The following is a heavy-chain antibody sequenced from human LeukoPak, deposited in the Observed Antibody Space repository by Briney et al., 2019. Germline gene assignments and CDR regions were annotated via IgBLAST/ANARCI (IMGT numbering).Heavy chain of an antibody. D-gene: IGHD3-16*01. J-gene: IGHJ4*02. Sequence: GGSLRLSCVASGFSFSSDGIHRIRQAPGQGLEWVALILNDGSNQYHADSVKGRVTLSRDNSKNTVFLEMNSLRPEDTAVYYCAKDRGGTWTFDYWGQGTLVTVSS. CDR3: AKDRGGTWTFDY. V-gene: IGHV3-30*18. CDR1: GFSFSSDG. CDR2: ILNDGSNQ.